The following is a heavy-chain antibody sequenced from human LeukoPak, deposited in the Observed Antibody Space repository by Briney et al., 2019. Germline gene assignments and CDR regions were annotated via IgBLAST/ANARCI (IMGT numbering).Heavy chain of an antibody. D-gene: IGHD5-24*01. Sequence: GGSLRLSCPGSGFTFSSAWMTWVRQIPGKGLEWVGHIKSRTDGGTTDYAAPVKGRFTISRDDSKNTVYLQMSSLKTEDSAVYFCATEFYSNGYNFWGQGTLVIVSS. CDR1: GFTFSSAW. CDR2: IKSRTDGGTT. CDR3: ATEFYSNGYNF. V-gene: IGHV3-15*01. J-gene: IGHJ4*02.